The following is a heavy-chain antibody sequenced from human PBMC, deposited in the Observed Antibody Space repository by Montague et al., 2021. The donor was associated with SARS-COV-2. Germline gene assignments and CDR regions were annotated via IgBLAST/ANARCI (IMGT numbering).Heavy chain of an antibody. CDR3: ARGARQGYGFRLGSFDS. D-gene: IGHD3-10*01. J-gene: IGHJ4*02. CDR2: INHSGST. V-gene: IGHV4-34*01. CDR1: GGSFRGYY. Sequence: SETLSLTCAVYGGSFRGYYWNWSRQPPGKGLEWIGEINHSGSTNYNPSLKSRVTMSVDTSKNQFSLKLSSVTAADTAVYYCARGARQGYGFRLGSFDSWGQGTLVTVSS.